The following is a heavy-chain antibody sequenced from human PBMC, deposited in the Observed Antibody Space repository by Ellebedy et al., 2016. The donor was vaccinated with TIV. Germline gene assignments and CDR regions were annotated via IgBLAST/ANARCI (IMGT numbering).Heavy chain of an antibody. V-gene: IGHV3-64D*09. J-gene: IGHJ4*02. Sequence: GESLKISCSASGFTFSSYAMHWVRQAPGKGLEYVSAISSNGGSTYYADSVKGRFTISRDNSKNTLYLQMSSLRAEDTAVYYCVKWGYSYGFGDYWGQGTLVTVSS. CDR3: VKWGYSYGFGDY. D-gene: IGHD5-18*01. CDR1: GFTFSSYA. CDR2: ISSNGGST.